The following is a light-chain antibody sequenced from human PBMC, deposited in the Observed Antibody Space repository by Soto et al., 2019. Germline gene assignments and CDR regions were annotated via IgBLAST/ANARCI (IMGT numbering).Light chain of an antibody. V-gene: IGKV3D-20*01. CDR1: QSIGSY. Sequence: EIVLTQSPATLSLSLGERATLSCRASQSIGSYLAWYQQKPGLAPRLLIYDASSRATGIPDRVSGSGSGTDFTLTISRLEPEDFAVYYCQQYGSSPLTFGGGTKVDIK. CDR3: QQYGSSPLT. CDR2: DAS. J-gene: IGKJ4*01.